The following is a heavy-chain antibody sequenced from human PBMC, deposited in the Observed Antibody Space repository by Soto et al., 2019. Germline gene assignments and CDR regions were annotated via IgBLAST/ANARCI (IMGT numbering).Heavy chain of an antibody. Sequence: SETLSLTCTVSGGSISSYYLSWIRQPPGKGLGWIGYIYYSGSTNYNPSLKSRVTISVDTSKNQFSLKLSSVTAADTAVYYCARVRTPRYYYDSSGPLIWFDPWGQGTLVTVS. J-gene: IGHJ5*02. CDR3: ARVRTPRYYYDSSGPLIWFDP. V-gene: IGHV4-59*01. D-gene: IGHD3-22*01. CDR2: IYYSGST. CDR1: GGSISSYY.